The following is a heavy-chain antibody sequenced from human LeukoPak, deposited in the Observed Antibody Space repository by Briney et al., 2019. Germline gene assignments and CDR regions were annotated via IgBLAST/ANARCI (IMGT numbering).Heavy chain of an antibody. CDR1: GLTVGSNH. CDR2: IHSGGNT. J-gene: IGHJ4*02. CDR3: ARTTYYYDSGSYYVIDY. D-gene: IGHD3-10*01. V-gene: IGHV3-53*01. Sequence: GGSLRLSCAASGLTVGSNHMNWVRQAPGKGLEWVSIIHSGGNTYYADSVKGRFTVSRDDSNNTLFLQMNSLRAEDTAVYYCARTTYYYDSGSYYVIDYWGQGTLVTVSS.